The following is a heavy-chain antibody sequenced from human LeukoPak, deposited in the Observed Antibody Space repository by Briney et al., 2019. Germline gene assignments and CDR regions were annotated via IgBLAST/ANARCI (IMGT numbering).Heavy chain of an antibody. V-gene: IGHV3-7*01. CDR2: IKQDGNEK. Sequence: PGGSLRLSCAASGFTFSYYWMRWVRQAPGKGLEWVANIKQDGNEKYYVDSVKGRFTISRGNAKNSLYLQMSSLRAEDTAVYYCARDSSGFDYWGQGTLVTVSS. J-gene: IGHJ4*02. CDR3: ARDSSGFDY. D-gene: IGHD6-19*01. CDR1: GFTFSYYW.